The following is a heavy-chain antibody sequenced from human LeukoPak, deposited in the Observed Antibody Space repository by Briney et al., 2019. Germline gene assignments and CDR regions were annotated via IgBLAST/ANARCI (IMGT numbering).Heavy chain of an antibody. D-gene: IGHD3-16*02. V-gene: IGHV3-30-3*01. CDR2: ISYDGSNK. CDR1: GFTFSSYA. J-gene: IGHJ4*02. CDR3: ASPAVWGELSLRY. Sequence: GRSLRLSCAASGFTFSSYAMHWVRQAPGKGLEWVAVISYDGSNKYSAGSVKGRFTISRDNSKNTLYLQMNSLRAEDTAVYYCASPAVWGELSLRYWGQGTLVTVSS.